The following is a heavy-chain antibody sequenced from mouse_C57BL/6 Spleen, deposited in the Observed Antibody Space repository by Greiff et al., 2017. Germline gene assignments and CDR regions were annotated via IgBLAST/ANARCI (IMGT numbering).Heavy chain of an antibody. V-gene: IGHV7-3*01. Sequence: EVKLMESGGGLVQPGGSLSLSCAASGFTFTDYYMSWVRQPPGKALEWLGFIRNKANGYTTEYSASVKGRFTISRDNSQSILYLQMNALRAEDSATYYCARWDYYGSPFAYWGQGTLVTVSA. D-gene: IGHD1-1*01. CDR2: IRNKANGYTT. CDR1: GFTFTDYY. J-gene: IGHJ3*01. CDR3: ARWDYYGSPFAY.